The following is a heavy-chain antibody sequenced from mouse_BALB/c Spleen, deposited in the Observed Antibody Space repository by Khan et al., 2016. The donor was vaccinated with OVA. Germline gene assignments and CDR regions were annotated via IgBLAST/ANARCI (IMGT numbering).Heavy chain of an antibody. V-gene: IGHV5-6-4*01. CDR2: ISSGGSYT. J-gene: IGHJ2*01. Sequence: EVKLMESGGDLVRPGGSLKLSCAASGFSFSSYSMSWVRQTPEKRLEWVATISSGGSYTYSPDSVKGRFTISRDNAKNTLYLQMSSLKSEDTALYYCTRHRGYYGSNHYFDYWGQGTTLTVSS. D-gene: IGHD1-1*01. CDR3: TRHRGYYGSNHYFDY. CDR1: GFSFSSYS.